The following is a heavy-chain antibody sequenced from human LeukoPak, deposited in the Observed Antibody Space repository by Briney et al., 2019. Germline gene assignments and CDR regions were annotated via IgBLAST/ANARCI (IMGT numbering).Heavy chain of an antibody. Sequence: ASVKVSCKASGGTFSSYAISWVRQAPGQGLEWMGGIIPIFGTANYAQKFQGRVTITADESTSTAYMELSSLRSEDTAVYYCARDLGGGWLLIWEYWGQGTLVTVSS. J-gene: IGHJ4*02. CDR2: IIPIFGTA. V-gene: IGHV1-69*01. CDR3: ARDLGGGWLLIWEY. CDR1: GGTFSSYA. D-gene: IGHD3-16*01.